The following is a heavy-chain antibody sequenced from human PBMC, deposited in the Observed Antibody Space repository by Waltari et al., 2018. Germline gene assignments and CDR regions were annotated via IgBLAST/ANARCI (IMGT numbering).Heavy chain of an antibody. D-gene: IGHD2-2*01. CDR3: ARWAGYCSRASCHLYFDY. J-gene: IGHJ4*02. V-gene: IGHV4-61*03. CDR2: IYDSGSA. CDR1: GASVPNVHYS. Sequence: QLPLQESGPGLVKPSDTLSLTCIVSGASVPNVHYSWSWIRQPPGKGLEWMGYIYDSGSADYTPSLKSRLTMSVDTSKNHFSLRLWSVTAADTAVYYCARWAGYCSRASCHLYFDYWGQGTLVTVSA.